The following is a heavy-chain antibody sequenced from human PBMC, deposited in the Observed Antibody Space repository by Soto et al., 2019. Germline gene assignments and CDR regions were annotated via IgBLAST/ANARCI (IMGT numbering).Heavy chain of an antibody. V-gene: IGHV4-31*03. J-gene: IGHJ3*02. D-gene: IGHD3-22*01. CDR1: GGSISSGGYY. Sequence: QVQLQESGPGLVKPSQTLSLTCTVSGGSISSGGYYWSWIRQHPGKGLEWIGYIYYSGSTYYNPSLTSRVTISVDTSKNQFSLKLSSVTAADTAVYYCARDNYYDSSGPRRAFDIWGQGTMVTVSS. CDR2: IYYSGST. CDR3: ARDNYYDSSGPRRAFDI.